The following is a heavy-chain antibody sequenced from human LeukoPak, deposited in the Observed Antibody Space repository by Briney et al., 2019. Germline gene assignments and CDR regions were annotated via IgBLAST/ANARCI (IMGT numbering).Heavy chain of an antibody. CDR3: ARSPIARVAATTPYYMDV. Sequence: ASVKVSCKASGYTFTVYGISWVRQAPGQGLEWMGWISAYNGNTNYAQKLQDRVTMTTDTSTSTGYMELRSLRSDDTALYYCARSPIARVAATTPYYMDVWGKGTTVTISS. J-gene: IGHJ6*03. CDR1: GYTFTVYG. CDR2: ISAYNGNT. V-gene: IGHV1-18*01. D-gene: IGHD6-19*01.